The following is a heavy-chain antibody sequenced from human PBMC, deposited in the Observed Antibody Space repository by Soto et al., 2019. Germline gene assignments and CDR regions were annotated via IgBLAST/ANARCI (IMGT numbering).Heavy chain of an antibody. D-gene: IGHD6-19*01. J-gene: IGHJ6*02. Sequence: GESLKISCKGSGYTFTNFWISWGRQMPGKGLEWMAKIDPSDSYTDYSPSFQGHVTISADKSISTAYLQWSSLKASDTAMYYCARYNSGLMDVWGQGTTVTVSS. CDR1: GYTFTNFW. V-gene: IGHV5-10-1*01. CDR2: IDPSDSYT. CDR3: ARYNSGLMDV.